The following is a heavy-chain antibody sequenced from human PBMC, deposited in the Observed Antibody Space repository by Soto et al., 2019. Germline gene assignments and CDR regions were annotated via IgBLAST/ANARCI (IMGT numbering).Heavy chain of an antibody. D-gene: IGHD3-3*01. V-gene: IGHV3-7*01. CDR1: GFTFSSYW. Sequence: GGSLRLSCAASGFTFSSYWMSWVRQAPGKGLEWVANIKQDGSEKYYVDSVKGRFTISRDNAKNSLYLQMNSLRAEDTAVYYCASSPLITTFYYYHYYMDVWGKGTTVTVSS. J-gene: IGHJ6*03. CDR3: ASSPLITTFYYYHYYMDV. CDR2: IKQDGSEK.